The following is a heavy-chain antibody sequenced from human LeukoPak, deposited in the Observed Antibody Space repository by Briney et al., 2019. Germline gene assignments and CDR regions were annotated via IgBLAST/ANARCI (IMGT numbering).Heavy chain of an antibody. Sequence: SETLSLTCTVSGGSISLYYWSWIRQPPGKGLEWIGYIFYSGSTNYNPSLKSRVTISVDTSKNQFSLKLNSVAAADTAVYYCARSSGWNDAFDIWGQGTMVTVSS. J-gene: IGHJ3*02. CDR1: GGSISLYY. V-gene: IGHV4-59*08. CDR2: IFYSGST. CDR3: ARSSGWNDAFDI. D-gene: IGHD6-19*01.